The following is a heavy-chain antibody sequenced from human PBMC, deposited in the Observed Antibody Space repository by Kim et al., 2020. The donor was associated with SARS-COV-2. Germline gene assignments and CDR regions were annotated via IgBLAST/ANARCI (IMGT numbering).Heavy chain of an antibody. CDR2: ISVSGDDT. CDR1: GFTFSNYA. CDR3: AKGGVGAYYYGLDV. J-gene: IGHJ6*02. D-gene: IGHD1-26*01. V-gene: IGHV3-23*01. Sequence: GGSLRLSCAASGFTFSNYAMTWVRQAPGKGLKWVSTISVSGDDTYYADSVKGRFTTSRDNSKNTLYLQMNSLRAEDTAVYYCAKGGVGAYYYGLDVWGQGTTVTVSS.